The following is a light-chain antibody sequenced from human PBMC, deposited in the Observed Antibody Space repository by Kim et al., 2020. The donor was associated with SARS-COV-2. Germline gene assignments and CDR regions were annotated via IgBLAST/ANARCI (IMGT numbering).Light chain of an antibody. Sequence: IVLTQSPGTLSLSPGERTTLSCRASQSVRSSYLAWYQQKPGQAPRLLIYGASSRATGIPDRFSGSGSGTDFTLTISRLEPEDFAVYYCQQYGSSRTFGLGTKLEI. CDR2: GAS. J-gene: IGKJ2*02. V-gene: IGKV3-20*01. CDR1: QSVRSSY. CDR3: QQYGSSRT.